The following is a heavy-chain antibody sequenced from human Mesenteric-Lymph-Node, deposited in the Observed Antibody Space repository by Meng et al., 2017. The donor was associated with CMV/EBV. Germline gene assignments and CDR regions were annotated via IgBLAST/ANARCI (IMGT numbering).Heavy chain of an antibody. CDR1: GGSISSYY. D-gene: IGHD6-19*01. Sequence: SETLSLTCTVSGGSISSYYWSWIRQPPGKGLEWIGYIYDSGSTNYNPSLKSRVTISVDTSKNQFSLTLSSVTAADMAVYYCARGSGWGRNYFDYWGQGTLVTVSS. CDR3: ARGSGWGRNYFDY. J-gene: IGHJ4*02. CDR2: IYDSGST. V-gene: IGHV4-59*01.